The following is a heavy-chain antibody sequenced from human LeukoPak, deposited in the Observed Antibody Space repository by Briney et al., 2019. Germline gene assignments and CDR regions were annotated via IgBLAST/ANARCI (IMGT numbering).Heavy chain of an antibody. D-gene: IGHD2-2*01. CDR1: GFTFSSYG. CDR3: AKARRKVVVPAAQDY. Sequence: PGGSLRLSCAASGFTFSSYGMHWVRQAPGKGLEWVAVISYDGSNKYYADSVKGRFTISRDNSKNTLYLQMNSLRAEDTAVYYCAKARRKVVVPAAQDYWGQGTLVTVSS. V-gene: IGHV3-30*18. CDR2: ISYDGSNK. J-gene: IGHJ4*02.